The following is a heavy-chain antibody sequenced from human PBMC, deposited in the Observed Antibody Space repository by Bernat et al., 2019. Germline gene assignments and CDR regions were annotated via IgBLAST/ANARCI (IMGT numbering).Heavy chain of an antibody. CDR1: GFTFSSYS. CDR3: ARDRKPWNPYYYDSSGHDAIDI. D-gene: IGHD3-22*01. J-gene: IGHJ3*02. Sequence: EVQLVESGGGLVQPGGSLRLSCAASGFTFSSYSMNWVRQAPGKGLEWVSYISSSSSTIYYADSVKCRFTISRDNAKYSLYLQMNRLPAEDTAVYYCARDRKPWNPYYYDSSGHDAIDIWGQGTMVKVSS. V-gene: IGHV3-48*01. CDR2: ISSSSSTI.